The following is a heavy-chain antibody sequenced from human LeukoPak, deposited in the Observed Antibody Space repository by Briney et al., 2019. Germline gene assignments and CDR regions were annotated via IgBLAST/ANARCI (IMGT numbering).Heavy chain of an antibody. V-gene: IGHV4-30-2*01. Sequence: PSETLSLTCAVSGGSISSGGYSWSWIRQPPGKGLEWIGYIYHSGSTYYNPSLKSRVTISVDRSKNQFSLKLSSVTAADTAVYYCAHGFVGELSYFDYWGQGTLVTVSS. CDR3: AHGFVGELSYFDY. CDR1: GGSISSGGYS. CDR2: IYHSGST. D-gene: IGHD3-10*01. J-gene: IGHJ4*02.